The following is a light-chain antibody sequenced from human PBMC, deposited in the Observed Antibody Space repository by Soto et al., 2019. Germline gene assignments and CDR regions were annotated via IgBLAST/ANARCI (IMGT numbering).Light chain of an antibody. CDR2: AAS. CDR3: QQTDSTTYT. J-gene: IGKJ2*01. CDR1: QSINTY. Sequence: DTQMTQSPSSLSASVGDRVTITCRASQSINTYLNWYQQTPGEAPNLLNYAASSLQSAVPPRFSGSGHETHFTLAINSLQPEDFATYYCQQTDSTTYTFGQGT. V-gene: IGKV1-39*01.